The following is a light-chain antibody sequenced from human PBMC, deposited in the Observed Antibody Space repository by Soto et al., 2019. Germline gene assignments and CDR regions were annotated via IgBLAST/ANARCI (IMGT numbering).Light chain of an antibody. V-gene: IGLV2-11*01. Sequence: QSVLTQPRSVSGSPGQSDTISCTGTSSDVGAYDYVSWYQHHPTKAPKLIIYDVTERPSGVPDRFSGFKSGNTASLTISGLQAEDEADYYCCSYAGTHSFVFGTGTKLTVL. CDR1: SSDVGAYDY. CDR3: CSYAGTHSFV. J-gene: IGLJ1*01. CDR2: DVT.